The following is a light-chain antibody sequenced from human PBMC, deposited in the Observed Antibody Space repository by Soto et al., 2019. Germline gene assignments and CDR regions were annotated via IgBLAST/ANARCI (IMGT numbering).Light chain of an antibody. CDR3: CSFASSNIVL. CDR2: EVT. Sequence: QSVLTQPASVSGSPGQSITISCTGTSSDVGSYNLVSWYQQHPGEAPKLMIYEVTKRPSGVSNRFSGSKSDNTASLTISGLQPEDEADYFCCSFASSNIVLFGGGTQLTVL. J-gene: IGLJ2*01. CDR1: SSDVGSYNL. V-gene: IGLV2-23*02.